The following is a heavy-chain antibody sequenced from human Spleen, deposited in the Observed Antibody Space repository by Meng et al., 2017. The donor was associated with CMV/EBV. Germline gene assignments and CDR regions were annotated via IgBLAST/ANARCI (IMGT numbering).Heavy chain of an antibody. D-gene: IGHD3-10*01. CDR2: IDPSGGST. Sequence: QVQLVQSGAEVKKPGASVKLSCKASGYIFTSYYIHWVRQAPGQGLEWMGIIDPSGGSTTYSRNFQGRLSVTRDTSTSTVYMDLDSLRSEDTAVYYCARLGGGDWGQGTLVTVSS. CDR1: GYIFTSYY. CDR3: ARLGGGD. V-gene: IGHV1-46*01. J-gene: IGHJ4*02.